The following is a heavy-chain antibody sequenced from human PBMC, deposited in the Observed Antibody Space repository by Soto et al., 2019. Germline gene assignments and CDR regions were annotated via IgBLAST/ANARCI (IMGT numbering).Heavy chain of an antibody. J-gene: IGHJ6*02. Sequence: PGGSLRLSCAASGSTFSSYAMHWVRQAPGKGLEWVAVISYDGSNKYYADSVKGRFTISRDNSKNTLYLQMNSLRAEDTAVYYCARDYYYGMDVWGQGTTVTVSS. CDR1: GSTFSSYA. CDR3: ARDYYYGMDV. V-gene: IGHV3-30-3*01. CDR2: ISYDGSNK.